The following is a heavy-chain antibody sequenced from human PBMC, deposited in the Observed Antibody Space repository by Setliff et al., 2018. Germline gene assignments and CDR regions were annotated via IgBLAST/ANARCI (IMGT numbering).Heavy chain of an antibody. CDR1: GGSISSGGFY. CDR3: TRESATIGEFPLYYFDK. J-gene: IGHJ4*02. D-gene: IGHD3-10*01. Sequence: SETLSLTCSVSGGSISSGGFYWSWIRQSAGRGLEWIGHFHTGGATDYNLSLKSRVTISLDSSKNQFSLRLSSVTAADAAVYFCTRESATIGEFPLYYFDKWGQGIPVTVSS. CDR2: FHTGGAT. V-gene: IGHV4-61*09.